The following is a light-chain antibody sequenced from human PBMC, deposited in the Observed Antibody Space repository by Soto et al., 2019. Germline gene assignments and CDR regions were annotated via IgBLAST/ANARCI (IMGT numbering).Light chain of an antibody. J-gene: IGLJ1*01. CDR2: EVS. CDR3: ISFTAYSTYV. Sequence: QSALTQPASVSGSPGQSITISCTGTGSDVGYYTYVSWFQQHPGNAPKLLIYEVSNRPSGISHRFSGSKSGNTASLTISGLQPEDEADYYCISFTAYSTYVFGSGTKVTVL. CDR1: GSDVGYYTY. V-gene: IGLV2-14*01.